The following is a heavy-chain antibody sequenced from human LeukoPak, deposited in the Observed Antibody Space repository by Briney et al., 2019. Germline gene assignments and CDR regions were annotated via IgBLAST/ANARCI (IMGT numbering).Heavy chain of an antibody. D-gene: IGHD1-1*01. CDR2: ISYSGSP. CDR1: GDSIRSTSYF. CDR3: ARQRNNSWRTRSFDY. Sequence: SETLSLTCTISGDSIRSTSYFWGWIRQPPGTGLEWIGSISYSGSPFYNSSLKSRVTISVDTSKNQFSLNVSSVTAADTAVYYCARQRNNSWRTRSFDYWGQGTLVTVSS. V-gene: IGHV4-39*01. J-gene: IGHJ4*02.